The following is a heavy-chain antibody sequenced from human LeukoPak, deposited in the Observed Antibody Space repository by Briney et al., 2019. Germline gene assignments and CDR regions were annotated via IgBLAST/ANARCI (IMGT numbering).Heavy chain of an antibody. Sequence: SETLSLTCTVSGGSISSSSYYWGWIRQPPGKGLEWIGSIYYSGSTYYNPSLKSRVTISVDTSKNQFSLKLSSVTAADTAVYYCARMVRGVYYFDYGGQEPWSPSPQ. CDR2: IYYSGST. J-gene: IGHJ4*01. V-gene: IGHV4-39*01. CDR1: GGSISSSSYY. CDR3: ARMVRGVYYFDY. D-gene: IGHD3-10*01.